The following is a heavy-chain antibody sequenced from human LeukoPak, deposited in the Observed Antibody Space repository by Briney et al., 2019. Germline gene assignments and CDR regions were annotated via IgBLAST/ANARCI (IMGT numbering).Heavy chain of an antibody. CDR2: INHGGST. J-gene: IGHJ2*01. CDR1: WPTICMYR. CDR3: ARGAKLDYWYFDL. Sequence: PSETLRLTCAINWPTICMYRMRWIRQPPGTGLEWIGEINHGGSTNYNPSLKRRVTISVDTAMNQFYLKLSSVTAADTAVYYCARGAKLDYWYFDLCRDPSPVTVSS. D-gene: IGHD1-1*01. V-gene: IGHV4-34*01.